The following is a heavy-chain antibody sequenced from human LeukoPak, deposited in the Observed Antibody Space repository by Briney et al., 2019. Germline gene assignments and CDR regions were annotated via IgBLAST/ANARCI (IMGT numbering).Heavy chain of an antibody. Sequence: GGSLRLSCAASGFIFSSYEMNWVRQAPGKGLEWVSYISSSGSTIYYAGSLKGRFTISRDNAKNSLYLQMNSLRAEDTAVYYCARDLSGDGYVKFDCWGQGTLVTVSP. D-gene: IGHD5-24*01. CDR1: GFIFSSYE. J-gene: IGHJ4*02. V-gene: IGHV3-48*03. CDR2: ISSSGSTI. CDR3: ARDLSGDGYVKFDC.